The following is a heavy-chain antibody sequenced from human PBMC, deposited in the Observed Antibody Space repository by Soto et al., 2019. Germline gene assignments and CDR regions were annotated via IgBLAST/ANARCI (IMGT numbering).Heavy chain of an antibody. CDR2: IWYDGTNQ. J-gene: IGHJ4*02. Sequence: QVQLVESGGVVVQPGRSLRLSCAASGFTFSRYGMHWVRQAPGKGLEWVAVIWYDGTNQYYADAVKGRFTISRDNSRNTLYLPMNSLSAQGTAGYYCAKDEGLGSGWYILDHWGQGTRVTVSS. V-gene: IGHV3-33*06. CDR3: AKDEGLGSGWYILDH. CDR1: GFTFSRYG. D-gene: IGHD6-19*01.